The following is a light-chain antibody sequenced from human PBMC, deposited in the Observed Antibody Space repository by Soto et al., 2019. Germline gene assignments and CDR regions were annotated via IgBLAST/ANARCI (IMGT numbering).Light chain of an antibody. V-gene: IGLV1-40*01. J-gene: IGLJ2*01. CDR2: GNS. Sequence: QSVLTQPPSVSGAPGQRVTISCTGSSSNIGAGYDVHWYQQLPGTAPKLLIYGNSNRPSGVPDRFSGSKSGTSGSLAITGLQAEDEADYYCQSYDSSLSGYVVFGGGTQLIVL. CDR3: QSYDSSLSGYVV. CDR1: SSNIGAGYD.